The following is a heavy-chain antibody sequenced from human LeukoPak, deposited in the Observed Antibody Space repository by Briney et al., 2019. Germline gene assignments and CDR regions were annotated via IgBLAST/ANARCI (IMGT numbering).Heavy chain of an antibody. CDR1: GFTFSSYG. J-gene: IGHJ4*02. D-gene: IGHD6-19*01. CDR3: AKGGYGSGWCVFDY. Sequence: GGSLRLSCAASGFTFSSYGMHWVRQAPGKGLEWVAVISYDGSNKYYADSVKGRFTISRDNSKNTLYLQMNSLRAEDTAVYYCAKGGYGSGWCVFDYGGKGTLVTVSP. V-gene: IGHV3-30*18. CDR2: ISYDGSNK.